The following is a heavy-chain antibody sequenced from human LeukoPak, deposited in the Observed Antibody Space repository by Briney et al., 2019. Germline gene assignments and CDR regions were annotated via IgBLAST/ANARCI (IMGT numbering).Heavy chain of an antibody. CDR2: ITSDGRNK. V-gene: IGHV3-30*04. J-gene: IGHJ4*02. CDR3: ARDRKSYFDY. CDR1: GFTFTSFS. Sequence: PGGSLRLSCSASGFTFTSFSLHWVRLAPGKGLEWVAFITSDGRNKFSADSVRARFTISRDNSNNMLYLQMNSLRTEDTAVYYCARDRKSYFDYWGQGTLVTVSS.